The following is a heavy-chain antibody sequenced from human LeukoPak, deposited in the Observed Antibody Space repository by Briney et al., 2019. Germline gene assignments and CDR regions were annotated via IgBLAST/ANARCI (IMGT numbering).Heavy chain of an antibody. V-gene: IGHV3-33*01. Sequence: SGGSLRLSCAVSGFTFRNAGMNWVRQAPGKGLEWVAIIWYDGSNEYYGDSVKGRFIISRDDSRNTLYLQMNSLRAEDTAVYFCAARKVRGVWFYLDYWGQGTLVTVSS. CDR3: AARKVRGVWFYLDY. D-gene: IGHD3-10*01. J-gene: IGHJ4*02. CDR1: GFTFRNAG. CDR2: IWYDGSNE.